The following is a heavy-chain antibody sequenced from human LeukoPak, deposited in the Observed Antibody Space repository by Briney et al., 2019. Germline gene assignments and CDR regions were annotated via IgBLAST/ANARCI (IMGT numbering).Heavy chain of an antibody. V-gene: IGHV1-2*02. CDR3: ARDLYYDFWSGYPDAFDI. CDR2: INPNSGGT. Sequence: PSVKVSCKASRYTFTGYYMHWVRQAPGQGLEWMGWINPNSGGTNYAQKFQGRVTMTRDTSISTAYMELSRLRSDDTAVYYCARDLYYDFWSGYPDAFDIWGQGTMVTVSS. J-gene: IGHJ3*02. CDR1: RYTFTGYY. D-gene: IGHD3-3*01.